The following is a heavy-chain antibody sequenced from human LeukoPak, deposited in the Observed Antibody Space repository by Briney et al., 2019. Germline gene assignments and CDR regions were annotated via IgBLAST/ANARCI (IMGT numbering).Heavy chain of an antibody. J-gene: IGHJ3*02. CDR1: GYTLTELS. V-gene: IGHV1-24*01. D-gene: IGHD2-2*01. CDR2: FDPEDGGT. Sequence: ASVKVSCKVSGYTLTELSMHWVRHAPGKGLEWMGGFDPEDGGTTYAQKFQGRVPMPEDTSTDTAYMELSSMRSEDTAVYYCATKLSPYCSSPSCYFARPTQNDAFDIWGEGTMVPVSS. CDR3: ATKLSPYCSSPSCYFARPTQNDAFDI.